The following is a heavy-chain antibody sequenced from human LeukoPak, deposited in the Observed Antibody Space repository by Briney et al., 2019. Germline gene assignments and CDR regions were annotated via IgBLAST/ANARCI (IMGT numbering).Heavy chain of an antibody. D-gene: IGHD5-12*01. V-gene: IGHV3-21*01. CDR1: GFTFSSYS. Sequence: GGSLRLSCAASGFTFSSYSMNWVRQAPGKGLEWVSSIRSSSSYIYYADSVKGRFTISRDNAKNSLYLQMNSLRAEDTAVYYCAVEMATTNSHAFDIWGQGTMVTVSS. J-gene: IGHJ3*02. CDR3: AVEMATTNSHAFDI. CDR2: IRSSSSYI.